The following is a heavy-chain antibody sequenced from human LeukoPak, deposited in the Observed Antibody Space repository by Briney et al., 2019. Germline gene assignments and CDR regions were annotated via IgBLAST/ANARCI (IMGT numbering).Heavy chain of an antibody. J-gene: IGHJ4*02. Sequence: PGGSLRLSCAASGFTFSSYDLTWVRQAPGKGLEWVSTISAGGGITYYADSVKGRFTISRDNSKNTLSLQINSLRADDTAVYYCAIGLRYQGYWGQGTLVTVSS. CDR1: GFTFSSYD. CDR2: ISAGGGIT. CDR3: AIGLRYQGY. D-gene: IGHD2-2*01. V-gene: IGHV3-23*01.